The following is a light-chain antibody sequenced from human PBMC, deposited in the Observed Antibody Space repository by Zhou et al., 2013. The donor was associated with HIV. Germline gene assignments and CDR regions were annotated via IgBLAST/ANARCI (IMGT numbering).Light chain of an antibody. CDR2: KAS. J-gene: IGKJ1*01. CDR3: QQYDTYWT. Sequence: DIQMTQSPSTLSASIGDRVTITCRASQSINRWLAWYQQKPGKPPKLLIYKASDLEPGVPSRFSGSGSGTEFTLTISSLQPDDLATYYCQQYDTYWTFGQGTKVEIK. CDR1: QSINRW. V-gene: IGKV1-5*03.